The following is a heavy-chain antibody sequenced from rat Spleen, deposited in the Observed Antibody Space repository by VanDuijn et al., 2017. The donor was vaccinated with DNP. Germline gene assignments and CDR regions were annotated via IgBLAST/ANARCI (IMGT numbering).Heavy chain of an antibody. CDR1: GFIFSNYW. CDR3: AKHDGTEGIDFDY. J-gene: IGHJ2*01. Sequence: EVQLVESGGGPVQPGRSLKLSCVDSGFIFSNYWMTWIRQAPGKGLEWVASISYDGSNTYYREFVTGRFTISRDNEKSSLFLQMDSLRSEDTATDYCAKHDGTEGIDFDYWGQGVMVTVSS. V-gene: IGHV5-31*01. CDR2: ISYDGSNT. D-gene: IGHD1-11*01.